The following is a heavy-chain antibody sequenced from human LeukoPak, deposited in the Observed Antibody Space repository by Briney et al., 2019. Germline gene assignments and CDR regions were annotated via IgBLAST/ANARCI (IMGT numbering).Heavy chain of an antibody. CDR1: GYTFTSFW. CDR2: IYPGDSDT. D-gene: IGHD3-10*01. Sequence: GESLKISCKSSGYTFTSFWIGWVRQMPGKGLEWMGIIYPGDSDTRYSPSFQGQVTISADKSIGTAYLHRSSLRASDTAMYYCARQSLRGVSYFAFWGQGTLVTVSS. J-gene: IGHJ4*02. CDR3: ARQSLRGVSYFAF. V-gene: IGHV5-51*01.